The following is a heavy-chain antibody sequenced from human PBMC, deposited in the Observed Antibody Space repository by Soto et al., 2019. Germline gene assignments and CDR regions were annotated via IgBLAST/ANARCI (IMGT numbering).Heavy chain of an antibody. CDR3: ATPPATTGGLSHDGFEI. Sequence: EVQLVESGGVLVKPGGSLRLSCATSGFTFSHAWMSWVRQAPGKGLEWVGRIKSETDGGTTDYAAPVKGRFSISRDDSKNTLYLQLNSLKSEDTAVYYCATPPATTGGLSHDGFEIWGQGTMVTVSS. J-gene: IGHJ3*02. D-gene: IGHD4-17*01. CDR2: IKSETDGGTT. CDR1: GFTFSHAW. V-gene: IGHV3-15*01.